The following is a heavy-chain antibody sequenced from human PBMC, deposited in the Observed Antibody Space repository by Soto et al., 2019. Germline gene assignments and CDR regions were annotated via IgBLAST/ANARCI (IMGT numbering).Heavy chain of an antibody. CDR1: GYTFTSYY. J-gene: IGHJ6*02. D-gene: IGHD6-6*01. Sequence: ASVKVSCKASGYTFTSYYMHWVRQAPGQGLEWMGIINPSGGSTSYAQKFQGRVTMTRDTSTSTVYMELSSLRSEDTAVYYCARERGGYSSSSPYYYYGMDVWGQGTTVTVSS. CDR2: INPSGGST. CDR3: ARERGGYSSSSPYYYYGMDV. V-gene: IGHV1-46*01.